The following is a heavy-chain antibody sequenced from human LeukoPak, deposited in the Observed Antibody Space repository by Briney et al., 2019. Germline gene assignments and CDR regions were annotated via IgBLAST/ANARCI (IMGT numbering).Heavy chain of an antibody. J-gene: IGHJ4*02. D-gene: IGHD3-10*01. V-gene: IGHV1-69-2*01. CDR3: ATFDSTVPDGSGTPFDY. Sequence: ASVKVSCKASGGTFSSYAISWVQQAPGKGLEWMGLVDPEDGETIYAEKFQGRVTITADTSTDTAYMELSSLRSEDTAVYYCATFDSTVPDGSGTPFDYWGQGTLVTVSS. CDR1: GGTFSSYA. CDR2: VDPEDGET.